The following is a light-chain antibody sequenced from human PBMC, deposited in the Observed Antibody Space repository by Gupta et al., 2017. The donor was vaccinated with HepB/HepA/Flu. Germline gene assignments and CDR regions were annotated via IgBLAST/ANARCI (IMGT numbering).Light chain of an antibody. CDR2: GAS. J-gene: IGKJ2*01. Sequence: DIQMTQSPSSLSASVGDRVTITCRASQSITNYLSWYQQKPGKAPKVLIYGASNLQSGVPSRFSGSGSGTDFTLTISKLQPEDFATYYCQQCYSTPRTFGQGTKLEIK. CDR3: QQCYSTPRT. V-gene: IGKV1-39*01. CDR1: QSITNY.